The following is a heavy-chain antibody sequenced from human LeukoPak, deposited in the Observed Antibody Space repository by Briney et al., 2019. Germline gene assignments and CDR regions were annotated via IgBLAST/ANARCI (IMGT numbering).Heavy chain of an antibody. CDR3: ARPLRIAAAGQPLGY. CDR1: GGTFSSYA. Sequence: ASVKVSCKASGGTFSSYAISWVRQAPGQGLEWMGWINTNTGNPTYAQGFTGRFVFSLDTSVSTAYLQISSLKAEDTAVYYCARPLRIAAAGQPLGYWGQGTLVTVSS. D-gene: IGHD6-13*01. J-gene: IGHJ4*02. CDR2: INTNTGNP. V-gene: IGHV7-4-1*02.